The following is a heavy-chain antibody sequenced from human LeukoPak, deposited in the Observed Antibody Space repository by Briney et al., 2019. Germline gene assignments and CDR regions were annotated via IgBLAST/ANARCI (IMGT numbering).Heavy chain of an antibody. CDR1: GGSISGYY. CDR2: IYYSGST. D-gene: IGHD6-13*01. Sequence: AETLSLTCTVSGGSISGYYWSWIRQPPGKGLEWIGYIYYSGSTNYNPSLKSRVTMSVDTSKNQFSLKLSSVTAADTAVYFCARARTGSSWHAYWGQGTLVTVSS. V-gene: IGHV4-59*01. CDR3: ARARTGSSWHAY. J-gene: IGHJ4*02.